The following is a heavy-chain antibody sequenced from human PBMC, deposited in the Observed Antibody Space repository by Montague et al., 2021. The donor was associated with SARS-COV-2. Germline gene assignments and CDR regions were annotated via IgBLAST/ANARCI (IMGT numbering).Heavy chain of an antibody. CDR1: GGFISSGNW. CDR3: ARAVSVRRAVNWFDP. Sequence: SETLSLTCAVSGGFISSGNWWSWVRQPPGKGLEWIGYIYYSGSTKYNPFLESRVTVSVDRSKNQVSLKLSSVTAVDTAVYYCARAVSVRRAVNWFDPWGQGTLVTVSS. D-gene: IGHD3-10*01. J-gene: IGHJ5*02. CDR2: IYYSGST. V-gene: IGHV4-4*02.